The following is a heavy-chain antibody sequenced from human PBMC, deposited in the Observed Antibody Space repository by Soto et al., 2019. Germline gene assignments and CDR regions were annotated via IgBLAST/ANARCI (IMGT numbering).Heavy chain of an antibody. V-gene: IGHV4-61*01. CDR3: ARDQYDFRSGSYYYAMEV. D-gene: IGHD3-3*01. J-gene: IGHJ6*02. CDR1: GGSVSSESHY. CDR2: IYYTGST. Sequence: NPSETLSLTCTVSGGSVSSESHYWSWIRQTPGKGLEWIGYIYYTGSTNYNPSLKGRVTMSVDTSRDQVSLRLRSVTRADTAVCYCARDQYDFRSGSYYYAMEVWGQGTKVTVSS.